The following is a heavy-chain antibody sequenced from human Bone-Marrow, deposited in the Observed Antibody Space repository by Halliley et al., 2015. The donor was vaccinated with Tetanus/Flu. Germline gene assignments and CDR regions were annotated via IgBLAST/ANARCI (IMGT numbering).Heavy chain of an antibody. J-gene: IGHJ4*02. D-gene: IGHD6-19*01. V-gene: IGHV3-23*01. CDR2: IHDGGVRA. CDR3: AKDLSHSIGWTVPGRSVY. Sequence: IHDGGVRAFYADAVKGRFTIARDNPKNTLFLHINSLGADDTAIYYCAKDLSHSIGWTVPGRSVYWGQGALVTVSS.